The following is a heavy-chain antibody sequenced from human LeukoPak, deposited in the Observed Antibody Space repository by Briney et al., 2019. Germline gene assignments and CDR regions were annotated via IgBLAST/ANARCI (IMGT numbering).Heavy chain of an antibody. V-gene: IGHV4-34*01. J-gene: IGHJ5*02. CDR1: GGSFRGFF. D-gene: IGHD6-19*01. CDR3: GRRGSGLNWFDP. CDR2: INHSGST. Sequence: SETLSLTCAVYGGSFRGFFWTWIRQPPGKGLEWIGEINHSGSTNFNPSLKSRVTISVDTSKNQFSLELNSMTAADTAVYYCGRRGSGLNWFDPWGQGTLVTVAP.